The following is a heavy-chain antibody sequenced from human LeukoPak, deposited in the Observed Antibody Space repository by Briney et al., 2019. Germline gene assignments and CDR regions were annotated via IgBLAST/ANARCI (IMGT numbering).Heavy chain of an antibody. J-gene: IGHJ4*02. CDR2: MNPNSGNT. Sequence: ASVKVSCKASGYTFTSYDINWVRQATGQGLEWMGWMNPNSGNTGYAQKFQGRVTMTRNTSISTAYMELSSLRSEDTAVCYCARAIDTAMVSGSDYWGQGTLVTVSS. D-gene: IGHD5-18*01. V-gene: IGHV1-8*01. CDR3: ARAIDTAMVSGSDY. CDR1: GYTFTSYD.